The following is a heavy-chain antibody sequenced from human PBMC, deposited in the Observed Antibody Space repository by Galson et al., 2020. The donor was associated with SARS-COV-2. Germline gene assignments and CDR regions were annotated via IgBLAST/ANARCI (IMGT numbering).Heavy chain of an antibody. CDR2: IYYSGST. D-gene: IGHD2-21*02. V-gene: IGHV4-59*01. Sequence: SETLSLTCTVSGGSISSYYWSWIRQPPGKGLEWIGYIYYSGSTNYNPSLKSRVTISVDTSKNQFSLKLSSVTAADTAVYYCARDPTYGGNSLTFDYWGQGTLVTVSS. CDR3: ARDPTYGGNSLTFDY. CDR1: GGSISSYY. J-gene: IGHJ4*02.